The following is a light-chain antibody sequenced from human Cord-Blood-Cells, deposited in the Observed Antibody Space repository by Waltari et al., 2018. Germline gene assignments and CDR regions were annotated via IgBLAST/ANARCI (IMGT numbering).Light chain of an antibody. J-gene: IGKJ1*01. V-gene: IGKV3-11*01. CDR2: DAS. CDR3: QQRSNWWT. CDR1: QSVSSY. Sequence: EIVLTKSPATLSLSPGERATISCRASQSVSSYLAWYQQKPGQAPRLLIYDASNRATGIPARFSGSGSGTDFTLTISSLEPEDFAVYYCQQRSNWWTFGQGTKVEIK.